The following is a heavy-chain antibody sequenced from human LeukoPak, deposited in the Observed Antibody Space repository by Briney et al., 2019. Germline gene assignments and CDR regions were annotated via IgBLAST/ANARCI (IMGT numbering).Heavy chain of an antibody. CDR1: GGSISSSNW. Sequence: SGTLSLTCAVSGGSISSSNWWSWVRQPPGKGLEWIGEIYHSGSTNYNPSLKSRVTISVDKSKNQFSLKLSSVTAADTAVYYCARDSGYSSSWYFGYYYGMDVWGQGTTVTVSS. CDR2: IYHSGST. CDR3: ARDSGYSSSWYFGYYYGMDV. J-gene: IGHJ6*02. V-gene: IGHV4-4*02. D-gene: IGHD6-13*01.